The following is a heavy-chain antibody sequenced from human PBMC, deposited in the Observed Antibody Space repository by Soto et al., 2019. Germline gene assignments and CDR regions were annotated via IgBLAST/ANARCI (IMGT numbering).Heavy chain of an antibody. CDR1: TVSSYA. CDR2: ISGSGGST. V-gene: IGHV3-23*01. Sequence: TVSSYAXSLVRQSPRKGMEWVSAISGSGGSTYYADSVKGRFTISRDNSKNTLYLQMNSMRAEDTAVYYCAELAVDGPENDAFDIWGQGTMGTVSS. D-gene: IGHD6-19*01. J-gene: IGHJ3*02. CDR3: AELAVDGPENDAFDI.